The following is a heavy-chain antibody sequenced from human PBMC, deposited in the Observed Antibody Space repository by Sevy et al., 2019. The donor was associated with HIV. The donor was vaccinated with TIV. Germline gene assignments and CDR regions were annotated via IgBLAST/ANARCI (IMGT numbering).Heavy chain of an antibody. CDR3: ARVAGYDFWNGYAY. CDR2: ISSSSSYI. J-gene: IGHJ4*02. Sequence: GGSLRLSCAASGFNFSNYSMNWVRQAPGKGLEWVSSISSSSSYIYYADSVKGRFTISRDNAKNLLYLQMNSLRGEDTAVYYCARVAGYDFWNGYAYWGQGTLVTVSS. CDR1: GFNFSNYS. D-gene: IGHD3-3*01. V-gene: IGHV3-21*01.